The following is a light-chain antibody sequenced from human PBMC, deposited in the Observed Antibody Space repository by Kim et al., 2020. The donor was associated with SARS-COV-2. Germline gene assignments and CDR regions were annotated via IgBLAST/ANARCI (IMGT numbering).Light chain of an antibody. CDR1: NIGSNT. J-gene: IGLJ2*01. Sequence: VARGQTARSTCGGNNIGSNTVHWYQQKPGQAPLLVIYRNNNRPSGIPERFSGSNSGNTATLTISSAQAGDEADYYCQVWDSSTYVVFGGGTQLTVL. CDR3: QVWDSSTYVV. CDR2: RNN. V-gene: IGLV3-9*01.